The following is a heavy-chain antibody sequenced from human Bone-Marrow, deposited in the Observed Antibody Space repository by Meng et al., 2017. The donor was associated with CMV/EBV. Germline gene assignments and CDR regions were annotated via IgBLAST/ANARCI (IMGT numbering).Heavy chain of an antibody. J-gene: IGHJ6*02. CDR3: ARDLSSSWYKANYYYYGMDV. CDR2: ISAYNGNT. V-gene: IGHV1-18*01. Sequence: ASVKVSCKASGYTFTSYGISWVRQAPGQGLEWMGWISAYNGNTNYAQKLQGRVTMTTDTSTSTAYMELRSLRSDDTDVYYCARDLSSSWYKANYYYYGMDVWGQGTTVTVSS. CDR1: GYTFTSYG. D-gene: IGHD6-13*01.